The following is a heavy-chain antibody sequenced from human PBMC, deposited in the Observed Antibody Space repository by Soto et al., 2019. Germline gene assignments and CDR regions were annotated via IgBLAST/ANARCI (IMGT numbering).Heavy chain of an antibody. V-gene: IGHV1-69*01. CDR2: IVPIFGTF. CDR3: ARDLNWDLDY. D-gene: IGHD7-27*01. J-gene: IGHJ4*02. CDR1: GGTFGRNT. Sequence: QVHLVQAAAEVKKTGSAGRLSCTVSGGTFGRNTIVWVRQATEQGLECMGHIVPIFGTFKYAQKFQGRVTFTTDQSTPTAYMDLISLTAEDTSASFCARDLNWDLDYWGQCTLVTVSS.